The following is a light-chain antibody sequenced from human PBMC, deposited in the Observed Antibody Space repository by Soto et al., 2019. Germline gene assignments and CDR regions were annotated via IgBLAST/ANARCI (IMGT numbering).Light chain of an antibody. CDR1: QSVNSK. V-gene: IGKV3-20*01. CDR3: QQYGSSGT. Sequence: EIVMTQSPATLSVSPGEIATLSCRASQSVNSKLAWYQQKPGRAPRLLIYGASNRATGIPDRFSGSGSGTDFTLTISRLEPEDFAVYYCQQYGSSGTFGQGTKVDIK. J-gene: IGKJ1*01. CDR2: GAS.